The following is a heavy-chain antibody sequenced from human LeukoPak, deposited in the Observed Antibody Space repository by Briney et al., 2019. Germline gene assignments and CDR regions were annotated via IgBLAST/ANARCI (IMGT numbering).Heavy chain of an antibody. CDR2: IIPIFGTA. V-gene: IGHV1-69*01. Sequence: EASVKVSCKASGGTFSSYAISWVRQAPGQGLEWMGGIIPIFGTANSAQKFQGRVTITADESTSTAYMELSSLRSEDTAVYYCARSYYYGSGSQFPYYYYGMDVWGKGTTVTVSS. D-gene: IGHD3-10*01. J-gene: IGHJ6*04. CDR3: ARSYYYGSGSQFPYYYYGMDV. CDR1: GGTFSSYA.